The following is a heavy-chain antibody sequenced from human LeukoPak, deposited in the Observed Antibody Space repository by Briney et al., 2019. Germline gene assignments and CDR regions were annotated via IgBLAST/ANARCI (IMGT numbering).Heavy chain of an antibody. Sequence: GGSLRLSCAASGFTFSSYGMHWVRQAPGKGLEWVAFIRHDGSNKYYADSVKGRFTISRDNSKSTLFLQMNSLRAEDTAVYYCAKDQKRGYSYGYLFYYYYMDVWGKGTTVTISS. CDR3: AKDQKRGYSYGYLFYYYYMDV. V-gene: IGHV3-30*02. CDR1: GFTFSSYG. J-gene: IGHJ6*03. D-gene: IGHD5-18*01. CDR2: IRHDGSNK.